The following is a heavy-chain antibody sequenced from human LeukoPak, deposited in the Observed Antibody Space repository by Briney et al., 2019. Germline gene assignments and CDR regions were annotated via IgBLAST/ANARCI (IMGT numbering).Heavy chain of an antibody. CDR2: IYSAGST. V-gene: IGHV3-69-1*02. D-gene: IGHD3-10*02. J-gene: IGHJ6*04. CDR3: AELGITMIGGV. Sequence: GGSLRLSCAASGFTFDDYAMHWVRQAPGKGLEWVSFIYSAGSTHYSDSVKGRFTISRDNAKNSLYLQMNSLRAEDTAVYYCAELGITMIGGVWGKGTTVTISS. CDR1: GFTFDDYA.